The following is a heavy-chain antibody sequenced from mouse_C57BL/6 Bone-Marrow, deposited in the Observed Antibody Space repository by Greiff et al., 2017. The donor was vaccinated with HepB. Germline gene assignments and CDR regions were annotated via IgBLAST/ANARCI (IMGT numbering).Heavy chain of an antibody. Sequence: EVKLQESGPGLVKPSQSLSLTCSVTGYSITSGYYWNWIRQFPGNKLEWMGYISYDGSNNYNPSLKNRISITRDTSKNQFFLKLNSVTTEDTATYYCARGDYGSSYDYFDYWGQGTTLTVSS. CDR2: ISYDGSN. V-gene: IGHV3-6*01. CDR3: ARGDYGSSYDYFDY. D-gene: IGHD1-1*01. J-gene: IGHJ2*01. CDR1: GYSITSGYY.